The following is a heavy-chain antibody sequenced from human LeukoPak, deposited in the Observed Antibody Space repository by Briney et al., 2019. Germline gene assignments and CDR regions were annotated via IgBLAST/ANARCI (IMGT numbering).Heavy chain of an antibody. J-gene: IGHJ4*02. V-gene: IGHV3-48*04. CDR2: ISSSSSTT. Sequence: QPGRSLRLSCAASGFTFSSYGMHWVRQGPGKGLEWVSYISSSSSTTYYADSVKGRLTTSRANAKSSMYLPMNSLRAEDTAVYYCGRGHWGLDYWGQGALVTVSS. CDR3: GRGHWGLDY. CDR1: GFTFSSYG. D-gene: IGHD7-27*01.